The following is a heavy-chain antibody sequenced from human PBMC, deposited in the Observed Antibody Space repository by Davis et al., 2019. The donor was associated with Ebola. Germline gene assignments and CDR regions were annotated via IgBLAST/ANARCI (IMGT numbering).Heavy chain of an antibody. Sequence: GGSLRPSCAASAFTFSDYYMSWIRQAPGKGLEWVSYISSSGSTIYYADSVKGRFTITREHDKNSLYLQMNSLRAEDTAVYYCAKGGGTSSSDFRRTWGQGTLVTVSS. D-gene: IGHD6-6*01. J-gene: IGHJ5*02. CDR1: AFTFSDYY. V-gene: IGHV3-11*01. CDR3: AKGGGTSSSDFRRT. CDR2: ISSSGSTI.